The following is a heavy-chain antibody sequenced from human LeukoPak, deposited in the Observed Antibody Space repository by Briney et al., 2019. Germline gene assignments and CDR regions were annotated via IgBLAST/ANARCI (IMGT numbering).Heavy chain of an antibody. D-gene: IGHD3-10*01. V-gene: IGHV3-66*01. CDR2: IYEGGGT. J-gene: IGHJ4*02. Sequence: GGSLRLSCAPSGFSLSNNYISWVPQAPGRGVGWVSGIYEGGGTYYADSVKGRFTISRDNFKNTVYLQVYSLRAEDTAMYYCARAFQYGSGSHPYSLWGQGTVVTVSS. CDR1: GFSLSNNY. CDR3: ARAFQYGSGSHPYSL.